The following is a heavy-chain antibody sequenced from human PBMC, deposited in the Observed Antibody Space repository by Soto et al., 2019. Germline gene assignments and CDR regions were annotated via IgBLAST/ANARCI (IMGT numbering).Heavy chain of an antibody. D-gene: IGHD4-4*01. CDR1: GGSISSSSYS. V-gene: IGHV4-31*03. CDR3: TRGLSNPGWFDP. J-gene: IGHJ5*02. Sequence: SETLSLTCTVSGGSISSSSYSWGWIRQPPGKGLEWLGYIYYSGSTYYNPSLRSRVTISVDTSKNQFSLKLSSVTAADTAVYYCTRGLSNPGWFDPWGQGTLVTVSS. CDR2: IYYSGST.